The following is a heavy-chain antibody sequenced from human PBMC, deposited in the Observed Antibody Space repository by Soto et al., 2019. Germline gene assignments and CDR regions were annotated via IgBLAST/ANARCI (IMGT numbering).Heavy chain of an antibody. D-gene: IGHD3-3*01. CDR1: WYAIINGNY. Sequence: PSETLSLTCDLFWYAIINGNYWGWIRQSPGKGLEWIGSMFPNGSTYYKSSLKSRITISVDTSKNQFSLKLTSVTAADTAVYYCTRVFGFWSGFSDSWGQGILVTVSS. J-gene: IGHJ4*02. V-gene: IGHV4-38-2*01. CDR3: TRVFGFWSGFSDS. CDR2: MFPNGST.